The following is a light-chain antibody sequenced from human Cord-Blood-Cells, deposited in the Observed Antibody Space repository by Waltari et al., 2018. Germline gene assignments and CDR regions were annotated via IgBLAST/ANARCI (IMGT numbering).Light chain of an antibody. CDR1: SGSIASNF. CDR2: EDN. V-gene: IGLV6-57*03. CDR3: QSYDSSNQV. J-gene: IGLJ3*02. Sequence: FMLTQPHSVSESPGKTVTISCTRSSGSIASNFVQWYQQRPGSARTTVIYEDNHRPSGVPDRFSGSIDSSSNSASLTIAGLKTEDEADYYCQSYDSSNQVFGGWTKLTVL.